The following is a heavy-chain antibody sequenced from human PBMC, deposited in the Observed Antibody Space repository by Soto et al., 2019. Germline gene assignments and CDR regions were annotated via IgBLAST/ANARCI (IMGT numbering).Heavy chain of an antibody. CDR1: GFTFNSYG. Sequence: QVQLVESGGGVVQPGRSLRLSCAASGFTFNSYGMHWVRQGPGNGLEWVAVISYDSTKTYYADSVKGRFTISRDNSDNALYVQMNSLTGKDTAVYYCAMTGRAWSDFPFYSLDVWGQGTTVTVSS. CDR3: AMTGRAWSDFPFYSLDV. V-gene: IGHV3-30*03. CDR2: ISYDSTKT. D-gene: IGHD3-9*01. J-gene: IGHJ6*02.